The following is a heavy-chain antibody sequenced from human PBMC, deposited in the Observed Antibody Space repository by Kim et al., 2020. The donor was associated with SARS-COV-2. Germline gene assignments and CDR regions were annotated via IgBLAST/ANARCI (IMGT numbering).Heavy chain of an antibody. J-gene: IGHJ4*02. V-gene: IGHV1-8*01. CDR3: ARRNTVTTRTLDY. Sequence: QKLQSRLTMTRNTSITTAYMELISMRSEDTAVYYCARRNTVTTRTLDYWGQGTLVTVSS. D-gene: IGHD4-17*01.